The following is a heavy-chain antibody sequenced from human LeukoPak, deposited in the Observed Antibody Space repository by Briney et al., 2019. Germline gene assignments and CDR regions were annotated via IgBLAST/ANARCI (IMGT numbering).Heavy chain of an antibody. V-gene: IGHV5-51*01. CDR1: GYSFTSYW. CDR3: ARHFEALVGAAPRGWFDP. D-gene: IGHD1-26*01. J-gene: IGHJ5*02. CDR2: IYPGDSDT. Sequence: RGESLKISCKGSGYSFTSYWIGCVRQMPGKGLEWMGIIYPGDSDTRYSPSFQGQVTISADKSISTACLQWSSLKASDTAMYYCARHFEALVGAAPRGWFDPWGQGTLVTVSP.